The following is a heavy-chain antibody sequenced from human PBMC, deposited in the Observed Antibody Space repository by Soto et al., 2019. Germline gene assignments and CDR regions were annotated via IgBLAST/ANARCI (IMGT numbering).Heavy chain of an antibody. J-gene: IGHJ5*02. CDR3: ARRVKVPASPDWFDP. V-gene: IGHV1-18*01. D-gene: IGHD2-2*01. CDR1: VYTFTSYV. CDR2: ISAYNGNT. Sequence: QVQLLQSGAEVKKPGASVKVSCKASVYTFTSYVISWVRQAPGQGLEWMGWISAYNGNTNYAQQLQGRVTMTTDTSTSTDYMGLRSLRSDDTAVYYCARRVKVPASPDWFDPWGQGTLVTVSS.